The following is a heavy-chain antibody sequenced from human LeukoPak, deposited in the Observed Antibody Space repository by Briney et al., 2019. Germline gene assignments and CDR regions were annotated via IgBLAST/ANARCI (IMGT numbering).Heavy chain of an antibody. Sequence: GGSLRLSCAASGFTFSSYAMSWVRQAPGKGLEWVSAISGSGGSTYYADSVKGRFTISRDNSKNTLYLQMNSLRAEDTAVYYCARVQLSGSYSDYWGQGTLVTVSS. CDR3: ARVQLSGSYSDY. CDR2: ISGSGGST. J-gene: IGHJ4*02. CDR1: GFTFSSYA. V-gene: IGHV3-23*01. D-gene: IGHD3-10*01.